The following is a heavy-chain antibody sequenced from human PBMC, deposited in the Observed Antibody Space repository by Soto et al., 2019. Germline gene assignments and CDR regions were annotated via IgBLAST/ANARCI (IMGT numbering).Heavy chain of an antibody. CDR1: GFTFSSYA. CDR3: ARDEVVVVAATYYFDY. D-gene: IGHD2-15*01. CDR2: ISYDGSNK. V-gene: IGHV3-30-3*01. J-gene: IGHJ4*02. Sequence: PGGSLRLSCAASGFTFSSYAMHWVRQAPGKGLEWVAVISYDGSNKYYADSVKGRFTISRDNSKNTLYLQMNSLRAEDTAVYYCARDEVVVVAATYYFDYWGQGTLVTVSS.